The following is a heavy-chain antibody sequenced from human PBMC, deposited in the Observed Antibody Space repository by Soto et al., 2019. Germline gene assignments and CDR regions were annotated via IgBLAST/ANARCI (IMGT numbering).Heavy chain of an antibody. Sequence: PSETLSLTCTVSGGSISSYYWSWIRQPPWKGLEWIGYIYYSGSTNYNPSLKSRVTISVDTSKNQFSLKLSSVTAADTAVYYCARDFGSGYDYYYYMDVWGKGTTVTVSS. D-gene: IGHD2-15*01. J-gene: IGHJ6*03. CDR3: ARDFGSGYDYYYYMDV. CDR2: IYYSGST. V-gene: IGHV4-59*01. CDR1: GGSISSYY.